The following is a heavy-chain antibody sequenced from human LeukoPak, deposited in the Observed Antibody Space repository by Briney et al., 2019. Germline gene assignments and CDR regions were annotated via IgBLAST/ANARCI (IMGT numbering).Heavy chain of an antibody. Sequence: PGGSLRLSCAASGFPLSSYAMSWVRQVPGKGLEGVSATSSSDDGTYHADSVRGRVTIYRDNFRNTLYLQMNRLRVEDAALYYCARAPVTSCRGAFCYPFDLWGQGVLVTVSS. CDR3: ARAPVTSCRGAFCYPFDL. D-gene: IGHD2-21*01. CDR1: GFPLSSYA. V-gene: IGHV3-23*01. J-gene: IGHJ4*02. CDR2: TSSSDDGT.